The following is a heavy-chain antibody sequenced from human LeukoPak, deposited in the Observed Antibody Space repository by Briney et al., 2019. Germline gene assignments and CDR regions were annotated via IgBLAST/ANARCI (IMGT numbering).Heavy chain of an antibody. CDR3: ARDSDGYKAFDY. CDR2: ISYDGSNK. V-gene: IGHV3-30-3*01. J-gene: IGHJ4*02. Sequence: GGSLRLSCAASGFTFSSYAMHWVRQAPGKGLEWVAVISYDGSNKYYADSVKGRFTISRDNAKNSLYLQMNSLRAEDTAVYYCARDSDGYKAFDYWGQGTLVTVSS. CDR1: GFTFSSYA. D-gene: IGHD5-24*01.